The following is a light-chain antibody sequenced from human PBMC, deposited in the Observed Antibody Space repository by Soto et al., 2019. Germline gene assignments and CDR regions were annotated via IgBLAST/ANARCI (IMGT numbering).Light chain of an antibody. CDR2: EVD. CDR1: SSDVGGYNR. Sequence: QSALPQPASVSGSPGQSITISCVGTSSDVGGYNRVSWYQHHPGKAPKLIIYEVDNRPSGVSNRFAGSKSGITASLIISGLQAEDEADYYCSSFTAIDTWVFGGGTKLTVL. J-gene: IGLJ3*02. CDR3: SSFTAIDTWV. V-gene: IGLV2-14*01.